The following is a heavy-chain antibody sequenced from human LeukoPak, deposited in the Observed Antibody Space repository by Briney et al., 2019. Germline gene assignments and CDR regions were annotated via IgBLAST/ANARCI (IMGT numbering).Heavy chain of an antibody. V-gene: IGHV3-11*06. J-gene: IGHJ6*02. D-gene: IGHD3-10*01. Sequence: GGSLRLSCAASGFTFSDYYMSWIRQAPGKGLEWVSYISRSSSYTNHADSVKGRFTISRDHAKNSLYLQMNSLRAEDTAVYYCARTYYYGSGSYLPTYGMDVWGQGTTVTVSS. CDR1: GFTFSDYY. CDR3: ARTYYYGSGSYLPTYGMDV. CDR2: ISRSSSYT.